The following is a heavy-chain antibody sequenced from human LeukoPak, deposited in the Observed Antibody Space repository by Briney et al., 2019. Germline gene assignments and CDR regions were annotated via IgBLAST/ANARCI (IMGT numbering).Heavy chain of an antibody. CDR1: GFSLSTSGVG. V-gene: IGHV2-5*02. CDR3: AHSHMITFGGVIDHNWFDP. Sequence: ESGPTLVKPTQTLTLTCTFSGFSLSTSGVGVGWIRQPPGKALEWLALIYWDDDKRYSPSLKSRLTITKDTFKNQVVLTMTNMDPVDTATYYCAHSHMITFGGVIDHNWFDPWGQGTLVTVSS. D-gene: IGHD3-16*02. J-gene: IGHJ5*02. CDR2: IYWDDDK.